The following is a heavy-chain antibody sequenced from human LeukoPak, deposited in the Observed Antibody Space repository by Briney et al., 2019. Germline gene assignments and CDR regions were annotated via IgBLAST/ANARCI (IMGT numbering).Heavy chain of an antibody. CDR1: GGSISSGGYS. J-gene: IGHJ6*03. D-gene: IGHD3-10*01. Sequence: SETLSLTCAVSGGSISSGGYSWSWLRQPPGKELEWIGYNYYSRSTNYNPSLKSRVTISVDTSKNQFSLKLSSVTAADTAVYYCARGRSSMARVHYYFYIDVGGKGTTVTISS. CDR3: ARGRSSMARVHYYFYIDV. CDR2: NYYSRST. V-gene: IGHV4-30-4*07.